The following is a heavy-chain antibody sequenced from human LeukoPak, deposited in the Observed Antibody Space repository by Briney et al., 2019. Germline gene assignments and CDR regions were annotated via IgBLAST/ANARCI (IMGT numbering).Heavy chain of an antibody. CDR1: GFTFSSYE. CDR3: ARDRDYGDYAFDY. V-gene: IGHV3-48*03. J-gene: IGHJ4*02. D-gene: IGHD4-17*01. CDR2: ISSSGSTI. Sequence: PGGSLRLSCAASGFTFSSYEMNWVRQAPGKGLEWVSYISSSGSTIYYADSVKGRFTISRDNAKNSLCLQMNSLRAEDTAVYYCARDRDYGDYAFDYWGQGTLVTVSS.